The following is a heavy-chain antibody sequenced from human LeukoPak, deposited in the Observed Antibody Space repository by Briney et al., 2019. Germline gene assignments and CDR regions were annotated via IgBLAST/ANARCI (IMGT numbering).Heavy chain of an antibody. Sequence: PSETLSLTCAVYGGSFSGYYWSWIRPPPGKGLEWIGEINHSGSTNYNPSLKSRVTISVDTSKNQFSLKLSSVTAADTAVYYCARERSGIDYWGQGTLVTVSS. CDR3: ARERSGIDY. J-gene: IGHJ4*02. CDR1: GGSFSGYY. CDR2: INHSGST. V-gene: IGHV4-34*01.